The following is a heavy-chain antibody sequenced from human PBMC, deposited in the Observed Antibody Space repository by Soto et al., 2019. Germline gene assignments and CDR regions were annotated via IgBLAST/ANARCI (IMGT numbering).Heavy chain of an antibody. Sequence: EVQLVESGGGLVKPGGSLRLSCAASGFTFINAWMSWVRQAPGKGLEWVGRIKSKTDGGTTDYAAPVKGRFTISRDDSKNTMYLQMNSLKTEDTAVYYCTTDKNQIWVIYRYARSYWGQGTLVTVSS. J-gene: IGHJ4*02. V-gene: IGHV3-15*01. D-gene: IGHD3-16*02. CDR3: TTDKNQIWVIYRYARSY. CDR2: IKSKTDGGTT. CDR1: GFTFINAW.